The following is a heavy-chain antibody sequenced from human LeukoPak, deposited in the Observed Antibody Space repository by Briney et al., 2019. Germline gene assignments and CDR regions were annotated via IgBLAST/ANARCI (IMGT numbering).Heavy chain of an antibody. D-gene: IGHD2-15*01. J-gene: IGHJ4*02. V-gene: IGHV3-53*01. CDR3: VREHCSGGTCYSFFDY. Sequence: PGGSLRPSCAASGFTVSSNHMSWVRQAPGKGLEWVSVIYSGGSTYYADSVKGRFTISRDNSKNTLYLQMNSLRAEDTAVYYCVREHCSGGTCYSFFDYWGQGTLVTVSS. CDR2: IYSGGST. CDR1: GFTVSSNH.